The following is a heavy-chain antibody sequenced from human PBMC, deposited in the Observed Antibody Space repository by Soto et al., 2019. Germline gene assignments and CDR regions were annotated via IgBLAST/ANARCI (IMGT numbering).Heavy chain of an antibody. CDR1: GGSISSGDYY. Sequence: QVQLQESGPGLVKPSQTLSLTCTVSGGSISSGDYYWSWIRQPPGKGLEWIGYIYYSGSTYYNPSLKSRVTISVDTSKYQFSLRLSSVTAADTAAYYCAREVNGNYVVADLDMDVWGQGTTVAVCS. J-gene: IGHJ6*02. V-gene: IGHV4-30-4*01. CDR2: IYYSGST. D-gene: IGHD1-7*01. CDR3: AREVNGNYVVADLDMDV.